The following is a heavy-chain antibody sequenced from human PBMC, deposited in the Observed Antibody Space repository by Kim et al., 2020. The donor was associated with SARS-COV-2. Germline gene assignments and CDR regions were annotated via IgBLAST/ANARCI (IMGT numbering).Heavy chain of an antibody. CDR2: ISSSGSTI. D-gene: IGHD1-26*01. CDR1: GFTFSDYY. CDR3: AREEYSGSYFAFDI. J-gene: IGHJ3*02. Sequence: GGSLRLSCAASGFTFSDYYMSWIRQAPGKGLEWVSYISSSGSTIYYADSVKGRFTISRDNAKNSLYLQMNSLRAEDTAVYYCAREEYSGSYFAFDIWGQGTMVTVSS. V-gene: IGHV3-11*01.